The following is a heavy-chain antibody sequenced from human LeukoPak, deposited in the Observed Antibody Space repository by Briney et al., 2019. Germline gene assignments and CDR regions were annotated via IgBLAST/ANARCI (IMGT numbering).Heavy chain of an antibody. V-gene: IGHV5-10-1*01. D-gene: IGHD4-17*01. Sequence: GESLQISCKGSGYSFTSYWISWVRQMPGKGREWMGRIDPSDSYTNYSPSFQGHVTISADKSISTAYLQWSSLKASDTAMYYCASSPTTGRDYYYGMDVWGQGTTVTVSS. CDR2: IDPSDSYT. J-gene: IGHJ6*02. CDR3: ASSPTTGRDYYYGMDV. CDR1: GYSFTSYW.